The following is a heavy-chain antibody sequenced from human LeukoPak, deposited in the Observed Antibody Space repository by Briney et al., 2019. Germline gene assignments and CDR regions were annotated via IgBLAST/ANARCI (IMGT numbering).Heavy chain of an antibody. V-gene: IGHV1-2*02. D-gene: IGHD6-19*01. CDR1: GGTFSNYA. CDR3: ARDRGIAVAGGTSEY. Sequence: ASVKVSCKASGGTFSNYAISWVRQAPGQGLEWMGWINPNRGGTKYVQKFQGRVTMTRDTSISTAYMDLSRLRSDDTAVYYCARDRGIAVAGGTSEYWGQGTLVTVSS. CDR2: INPNRGGT. J-gene: IGHJ4*02.